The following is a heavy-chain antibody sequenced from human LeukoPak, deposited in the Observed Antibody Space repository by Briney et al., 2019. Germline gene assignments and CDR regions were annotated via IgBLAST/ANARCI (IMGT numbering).Heavy chain of an antibody. V-gene: IGHV5-51*01. Sequence: GESLKISCKGSGYTFTTYWIGWVRHMPGKGLEWMGIIYRGDSDPRYSPSFQGQVTISADKSISTAYLQWSSLKASDTAMYYCARQGVGSSWFGFDYWGQGTLVTVSS. CDR2: IYRGDSDP. CDR3: ARQGVGSSWFGFDY. CDR1: GYTFTTYW. D-gene: IGHD6-13*01. J-gene: IGHJ4*02.